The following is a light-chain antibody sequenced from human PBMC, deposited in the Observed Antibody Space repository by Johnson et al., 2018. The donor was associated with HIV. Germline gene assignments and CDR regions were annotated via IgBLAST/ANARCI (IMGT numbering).Light chain of an antibody. CDR3: GTWDSSLSAFV. V-gene: IGLV1-51*01. J-gene: IGLJ1*01. CDR1: SSNIGSNY. CDR2: DNT. Sequence: QSVLTQPPSVSAAPGQKVTISCSGSSSNIGSNYVSWYQLLPGTAPKLLIYDNTKRPSGIPDRFSGSKSGTSATLGITGLQTGDEADYYCGTWDSSLSAFVFGTGTKVTVL.